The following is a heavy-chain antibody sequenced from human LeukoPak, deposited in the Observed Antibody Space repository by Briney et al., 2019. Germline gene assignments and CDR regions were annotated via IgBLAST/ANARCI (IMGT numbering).Heavy chain of an antibody. Sequence: SETLSLNCTVSGGSISSYYWSWIRQPPGKGLEWIGYIYYSGSTNYNPSLKSRVTISVDTSKNQFSLKLSSVTAADTAVYYCARAAYCSGGSCYSFNGNYFDYWGQGTLVTVSS. V-gene: IGHV4-59*01. CDR2: IYYSGST. J-gene: IGHJ4*02. CDR3: ARAAYCSGGSCYSFNGNYFDY. D-gene: IGHD2-15*01. CDR1: GGSISSYY.